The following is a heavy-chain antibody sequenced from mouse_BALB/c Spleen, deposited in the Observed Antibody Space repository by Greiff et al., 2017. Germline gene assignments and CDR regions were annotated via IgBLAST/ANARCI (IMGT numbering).Heavy chain of an antibody. CDR3: ARYHWDDAMDY. Sequence: EVKVEESGGGLVKPGGSLKLSCAASGFTFSSYTMSWVRQTPEKRLEWVATISSGGGNTYYPDSVKGRFTISRDNAKNNLYLQMSSLRSEDTALYYCARYHWDDAMDYWGQGTSVTVSS. CDR1: GFTFSSYT. D-gene: IGHD4-1*01. V-gene: IGHV5-9*03. CDR2: ISSGGGNT. J-gene: IGHJ4*01.